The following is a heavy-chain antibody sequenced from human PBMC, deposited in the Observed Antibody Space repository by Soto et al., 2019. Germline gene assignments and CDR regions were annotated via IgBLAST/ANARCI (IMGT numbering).Heavy chain of an antibody. Sequence: QVQLVQSGAEVKKPGASVKVSCKASGYTFTSYAMHWVRQAPGQRLEWMGWINAGNGNTKYSQKFQGRVTITRDTAASTAYMELSSLRSEDTAVYYCARALDIVVVPAAMTYNWFDPWGQGPLVTVSS. V-gene: IGHV1-3*01. CDR1: GYTFTSYA. J-gene: IGHJ5*02. D-gene: IGHD2-2*03. CDR3: ARALDIVVVPAAMTYNWFDP. CDR2: INAGNGNT.